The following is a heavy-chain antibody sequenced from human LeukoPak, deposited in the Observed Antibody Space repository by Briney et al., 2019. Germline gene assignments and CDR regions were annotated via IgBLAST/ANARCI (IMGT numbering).Heavy chain of an antibody. J-gene: IGHJ3*02. Sequence: SETLSLTCTVSGASVSSSSYYWGWIRQPPGKGLEWIGSIYYSGSTYYNPSLKSRVTMSVDTSKNQFSLKLSSVTAADTAVYYCARGPYSYDSSGAFDIWGQGTMVTVSS. CDR1: GASVSSSSYY. D-gene: IGHD3-22*01. V-gene: IGHV4-39*07. CDR2: IYYSGST. CDR3: ARGPYSYDSSGAFDI.